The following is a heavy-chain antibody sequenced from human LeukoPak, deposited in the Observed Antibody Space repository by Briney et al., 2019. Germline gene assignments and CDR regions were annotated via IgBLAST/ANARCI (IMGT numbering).Heavy chain of an antibody. J-gene: IGHJ3*02. CDR2: ISAYNGNT. CDR3: ARDWGYDIPNHAFDI. V-gene: IGHV1-18*01. Sequence: ASVKVSYKASGYTFTSYGISWVRQAPGQGLERMGWISAYNGNTNYAQKLQGRVTMTTDTSTSTAYMELRSLRSDDTAVYYCARDWGYDIPNHAFDIWGQGTMVTVSS. D-gene: IGHD3-9*01. CDR1: GYTFTSYG.